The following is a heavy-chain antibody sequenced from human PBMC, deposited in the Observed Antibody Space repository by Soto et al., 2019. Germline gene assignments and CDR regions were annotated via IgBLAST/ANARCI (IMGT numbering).Heavy chain of an antibody. CDR1: GYTFTSYA. J-gene: IGHJ6*02. CDR2: INAGNGNT. CDR3: ARAPSGQWLVRGKFPGMDV. Sequence: ASVKVSCKASGYTFTSYAMHWVRQAPGQRLEWMGWINAGNGNTKYSQKFQGRVTITRDTSASTAYMELSSLRSEDTAVYYCARAPSGQWLVRGKFPGMDVWGQGTTVTVSS. D-gene: IGHD6-19*01. V-gene: IGHV1-3*01.